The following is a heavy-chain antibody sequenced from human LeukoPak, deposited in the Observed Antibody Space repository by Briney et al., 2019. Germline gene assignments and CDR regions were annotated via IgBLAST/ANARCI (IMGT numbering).Heavy chain of an antibody. CDR2: IKQDGSEE. V-gene: IGHV3-7*05. CDR1: RFTPSSYC. D-gene: IGHD5-12*01. CDR3: ASERTGKVARY. J-gene: IGHJ4*02. Sequence: VRSLRLSCAASRFTPSSYCTSWVRPATGKGLDWMANIKQDGSEEYYVDSVKGRFTISRDNAKNSLYLQMNSLRAEDTAVYYCASERTGKVARYWGQATLVTVSS.